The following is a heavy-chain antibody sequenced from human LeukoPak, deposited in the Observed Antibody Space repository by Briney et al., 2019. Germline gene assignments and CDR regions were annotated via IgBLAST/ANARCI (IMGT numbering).Heavy chain of an antibody. J-gene: IGHJ4*02. CDR1: GFPFSDYS. Sequence: GGSLRLSCTASGFPFSDYSMNWVRQAPGKGLEWISYIGISSGNTKYADSVKGRFIISADNARNSLYLQMNSLRVEDTAVYYCARDHNYAFDNWGQGTLVSVSS. CDR3: ARDHNYAFDN. CDR2: IGISSGNT. D-gene: IGHD1-1*01. V-gene: IGHV3-48*04.